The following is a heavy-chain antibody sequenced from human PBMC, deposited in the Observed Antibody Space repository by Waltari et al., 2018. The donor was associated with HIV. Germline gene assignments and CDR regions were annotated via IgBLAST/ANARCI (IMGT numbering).Heavy chain of an antibody. V-gene: IGHV1-2*06. D-gene: IGHD2-8*01. J-gene: IGHJ4*02. CDR2: INPKTGDT. CDR1: GYTFPEYF. Sequence: QLQPVQSGPEMSRPGASLNVSRKASGYTFPEYFMHWVRQAPGNGLEWVGRINPKTGDTNYAQKFQGRVTVTRDRSLFTTYLDLSGLTPDDTAIYYCAIEIFAPRTFEPMLDFWGQGTLVRVSS. CDR3: AIEIFAPRTFEPMLDF.